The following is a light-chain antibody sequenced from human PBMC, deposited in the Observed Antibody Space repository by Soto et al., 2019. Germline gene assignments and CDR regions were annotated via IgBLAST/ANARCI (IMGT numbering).Light chain of an antibody. CDR1: SSDVGGYNY. V-gene: IGLV2-14*01. J-gene: IGLJ1*01. Sequence: QSVLTQPASLSGAPGQSVTISCTGTSSDVGGYNYVSWYQQHPGKAPKLMIYDVSNRPSGVSNRFSGSKSGNTASLTFSGLQAEDEADYYCRSYTSSSTLVFGTGTKVTVL. CDR2: DVS. CDR3: RSYTSSSTLV.